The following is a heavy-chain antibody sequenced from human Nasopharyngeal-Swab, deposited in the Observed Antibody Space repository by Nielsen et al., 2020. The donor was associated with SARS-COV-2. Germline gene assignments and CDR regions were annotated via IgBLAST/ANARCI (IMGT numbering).Heavy chain of an antibody. CDR3: ARDGMTTVNAYYYAMDV. CDR2: IRRSGSTI. Sequence: GSLTLSCAPSGFTFSSYSMNWVRPAPAKGLEWLSSIRRSGSTIYYADSVKGRCTISRDNAKNSLYLQMNSLRDEDTAVYYCARDGMTTVNAYYYAMDVWGQGTTVTVSS. V-gene: IGHV3-48*02. D-gene: IGHD4-17*01. CDR1: GFTFSSYS. J-gene: IGHJ6*02.